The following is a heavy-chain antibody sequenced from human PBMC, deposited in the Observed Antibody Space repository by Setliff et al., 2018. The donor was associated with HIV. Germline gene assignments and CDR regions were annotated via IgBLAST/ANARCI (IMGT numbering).Heavy chain of an antibody. V-gene: IGHV1-18*04. J-gene: IGHJ4*02. CDR3: VRDGIIRTTRVFDY. D-gene: IGHD3-16*02. CDR2: IDVNKGNT. Sequence: ASVKVSCKASGYIFLGYDISWVRQAPGQGLEWMGWIDVNKGNTNYAAKFQGRVTLTTDTSTNTAYMEARSLTSDDTAVYYCVRDGIIRTTRVFDYWGQGTLVTVSS. CDR1: GYIFLGYD.